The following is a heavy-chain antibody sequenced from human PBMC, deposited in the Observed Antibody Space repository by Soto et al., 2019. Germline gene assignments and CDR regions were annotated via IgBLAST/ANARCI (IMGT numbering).Heavy chain of an antibody. D-gene: IGHD3-10*01. V-gene: IGHV4-31*03. J-gene: IGHJ5*02. CDR1: GCSISSGGYY. CDR2: IYYSGST. Sequence: SETLSLTCTVSGCSISSGGYYWSWIRQHPGKGLEWIGYIYYSGSTYYNPSLKSRVTISVDTSKNQLSLKLSSVTAADTAVYYCARASDGFGELFSFGPWGQGTLVTVSS. CDR3: ARASDGFGELFSFGP.